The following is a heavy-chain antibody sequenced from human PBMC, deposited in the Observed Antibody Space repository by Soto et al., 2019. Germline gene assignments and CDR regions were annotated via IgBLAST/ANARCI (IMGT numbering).Heavy chain of an antibody. J-gene: IGHJ4*02. CDR2: IYHSGST. CDR3: ARFSIGADY. CDR1: GYSISSGYY. V-gene: IGHV4-38-2*01. Sequence: KSSETLSLTCAVSGYSISSGYYWGWIRQPPGKGLEWIGSIYHSGSTYYNPSLKSRVTISVDTSKNQFSLKLSSVTAADTAVYYCARFSIGADYWGQGTLVTVS. D-gene: IGHD2-15*01.